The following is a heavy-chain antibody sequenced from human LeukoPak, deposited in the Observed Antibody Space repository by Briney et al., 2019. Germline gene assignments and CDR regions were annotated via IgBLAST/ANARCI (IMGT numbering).Heavy chain of an antibody. Sequence: GGSLKLSCEASGFTFDDYAMHWVRQAPGKGLEWVSGISWNSGSIGYADYVKGRFTISRDNAKNSLYLQMNSLRAEDTALYYCAKDRYCSSTSCYYGFDPWGQGTLVTVSS. CDR1: GFTFDDYA. CDR2: ISWNSGSI. D-gene: IGHD2-2*01. CDR3: AKDRYCSSTSCYYGFDP. J-gene: IGHJ5*02. V-gene: IGHV3-9*01.